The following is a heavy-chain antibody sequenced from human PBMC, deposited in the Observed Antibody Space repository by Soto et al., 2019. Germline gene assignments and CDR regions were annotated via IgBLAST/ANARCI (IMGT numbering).Heavy chain of an antibody. V-gene: IGHV3-13*05. CDR1: GFTFSAYD. D-gene: IGHD2-15*01. CDR2: IGAADDP. CDR3: ERAYSGRLPRRADYYFAMDV. Sequence: GGSLRLSCAASGFTFSAYDMHWVRQTTGKGLEWVSAIGAADDPYYLGSVKGRFTISRENAKTSLYLQMNSLRAEDTAVYYCERAYSGRLPRRADYYFAMDVWGQGTTVTVSS. J-gene: IGHJ6*02.